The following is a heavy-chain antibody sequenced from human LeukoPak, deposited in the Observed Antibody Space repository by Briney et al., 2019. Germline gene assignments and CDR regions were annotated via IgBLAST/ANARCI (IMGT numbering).Heavy chain of an antibody. CDR2: INWNGGST. V-gene: IGHV3-20*04. CDR1: GFTFDDYG. CDR3: AKNGDRGAYCSGGTCYPYYYYYMDV. D-gene: IGHD2-15*01. J-gene: IGHJ6*03. Sequence: GGSLRLSCAASGFTFDDYGMSWVRQAPGKGLEWVSGINWNGGSTGYADSVRGRFTISRDNSRNTLYLQMNSLRAEDTAIYYCAKNGDRGAYCSGGTCYPYYYYYMDVWGKGTTVTISS.